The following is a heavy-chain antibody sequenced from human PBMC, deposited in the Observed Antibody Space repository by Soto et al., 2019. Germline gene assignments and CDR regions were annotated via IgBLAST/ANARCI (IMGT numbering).Heavy chain of an antibody. CDR1: GFTFSSSA. J-gene: IGHJ4*02. Sequence: VGSLRLSCAASGFTFSSSAMHWVRQAPGKGLEWVAVISYDGSNKYYADSVKGRFTISRDNSKNTLYLQMNSLRAEDTAVYYCARDKRDLRFLEWSYYFDYWGQGTLVTVSS. V-gene: IGHV3-30-3*01. D-gene: IGHD3-3*01. CDR3: ARDKRDLRFLEWSYYFDY. CDR2: ISYDGSNK.